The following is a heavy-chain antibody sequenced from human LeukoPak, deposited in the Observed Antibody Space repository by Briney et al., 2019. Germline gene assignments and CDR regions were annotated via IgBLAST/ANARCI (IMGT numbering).Heavy chain of an antibody. CDR1: GGSVSSGSYY. Sequence: PSETLSLTCTVSGGSVSSGSYYWSWIRQPPGKGLEWIGYIYYSGSTNYNPSLKSRVTISVDTSKNQFSLKLSSVTAADTAVYYCARGAWGYYDSSGYYLIFDYWGQGTLVTVSS. CDR2: IYYSGST. CDR3: ARGAWGYYDSSGYYLIFDY. V-gene: IGHV4-61*01. J-gene: IGHJ4*02. D-gene: IGHD3-22*01.